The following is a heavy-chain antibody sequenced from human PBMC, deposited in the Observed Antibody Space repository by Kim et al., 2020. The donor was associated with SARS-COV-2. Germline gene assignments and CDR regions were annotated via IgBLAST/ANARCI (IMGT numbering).Heavy chain of an antibody. Sequence: GGSLRLSCAASGFSFSDFYMNWIRQAPGKGLEWVSYISATGKTTYYADSVKGRFTITRDNANNSVHLQMHTLRAEDTAVYYCARDPRPGGDFDDYLSYY. CDR3: ARDPRPGGDFDDYLSYY. CDR2: ISATGKTT. CDR1: GFSFSDFY. V-gene: IGHV3-11*01. D-gene: IGHD4-17*01. J-gene: IGHJ6*03.